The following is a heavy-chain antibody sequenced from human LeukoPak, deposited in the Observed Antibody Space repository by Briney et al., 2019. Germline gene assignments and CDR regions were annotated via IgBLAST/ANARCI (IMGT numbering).Heavy chain of an antibody. V-gene: IGHV3-7*01. CDR3: ARDRLYTDYEFDY. Sequence: GGSLRLSCAASGFTFSSYWMSWVRQAPGKGLEWVANIKQDGSEKYYVDSLKGRFTISRDNAKNSLYLQMNSLRAEDTAVYYCARDRLYTDYEFDYWGQGTLVTVSS. J-gene: IGHJ4*02. D-gene: IGHD5-12*01. CDR2: IKQDGSEK. CDR1: GFTFSSYW.